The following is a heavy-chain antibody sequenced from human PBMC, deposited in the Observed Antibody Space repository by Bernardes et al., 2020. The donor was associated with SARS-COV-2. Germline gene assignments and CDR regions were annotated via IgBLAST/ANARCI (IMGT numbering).Heavy chain of an antibody. J-gene: IGHJ5*02. CDR2: IYPGDSDT. Sequence: GESLKISCNGSGDSFTRYWIGWVRPMPGKGLEWMGIIYPGDSDTRYSPSFQGQVTISADKSISTAYLQWSSLKASDTAMYYCAIDDSGSYYGWFDPWGQGTLGTVSS. D-gene: IGHD1-26*01. V-gene: IGHV5-51*01. CDR3: AIDDSGSYYGWFDP. CDR1: GDSFTRYW.